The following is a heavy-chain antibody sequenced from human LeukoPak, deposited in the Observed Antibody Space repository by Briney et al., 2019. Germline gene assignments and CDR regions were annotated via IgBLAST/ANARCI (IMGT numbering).Heavy chain of an antibody. Sequence: GGSLRLSCAASGFTFSSYSMNWVRQAPGKGLEWVSYISSSSSTIYYADSVKGRFTISRDNAKNSLYLQMNSLRDEDTAVYYRASYYYDSSGTSQWGQGTLVTVSS. V-gene: IGHV3-48*02. CDR1: GFTFSSYS. CDR2: ISSSSSTI. CDR3: ASYYYDSSGTSQ. D-gene: IGHD3-22*01. J-gene: IGHJ4*02.